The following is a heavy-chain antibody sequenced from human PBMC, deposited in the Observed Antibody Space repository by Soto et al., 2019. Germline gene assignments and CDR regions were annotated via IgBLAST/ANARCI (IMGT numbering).Heavy chain of an antibody. Sequence: GGSLRLSCAASGFTFSSYGMHWVRQAPGKGLEWVAVIWYDGSNKYYADSVKGRFTISRDNSKNTLYLQMNSLRAEDTAAYYCAREKEYSSSWSYGMDVWGQGTTVTVSS. CDR2: IWYDGSNK. D-gene: IGHD6-13*01. J-gene: IGHJ6*02. V-gene: IGHV3-33*01. CDR1: GFTFSSYG. CDR3: AREKEYSSSWSYGMDV.